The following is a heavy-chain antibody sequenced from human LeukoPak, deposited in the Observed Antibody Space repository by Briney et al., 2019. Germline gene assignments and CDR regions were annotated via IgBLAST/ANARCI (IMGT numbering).Heavy chain of an antibody. Sequence: PSETLSLTCTVSGGSISYYWSWIRQPPGKGLEWIGHISNTGSTNYNPSLKSRVTISVDTSKNQLSLKLTSVTAADTAVYYCARDLGSGGGLDYWGQGTLVTVSP. CDR1: GGSISYY. J-gene: IGHJ4*02. CDR3: ARDLGSGGGLDY. CDR2: ISNTGST. V-gene: IGHV4-59*01.